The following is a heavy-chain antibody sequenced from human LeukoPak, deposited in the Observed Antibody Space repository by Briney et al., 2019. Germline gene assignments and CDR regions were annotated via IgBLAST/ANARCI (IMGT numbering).Heavy chain of an antibody. J-gene: IGHJ4*02. V-gene: IGHV4-34*01. CDR2: INHSGST. Sequence: SETLSLTCAVYGGSFSGYCWSWIRQPPGKGLEWIGEINHSGSTNYNPSLKSRVTISVDTSKNQFSLKLSSVTAADTAVYYCARAIYGGNSGHYFDYWGQGTLVTVSS. D-gene: IGHD4-23*01. CDR3: ARAIYGGNSGHYFDY. CDR1: GGSFSGYC.